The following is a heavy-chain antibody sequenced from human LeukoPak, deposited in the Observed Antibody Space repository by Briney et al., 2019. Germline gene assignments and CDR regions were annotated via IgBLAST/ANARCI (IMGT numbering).Heavy chain of an antibody. D-gene: IGHD6-13*01. J-gene: IGHJ4*02. CDR1: GYTFTSYG. Sequence: ASVKVSCKASGYTFTSYGISWVRQAPGQGLEWMGWMNPNSGNTGYAQKFQGRVTMTRNTSISTAYMELSSLRSEDTAVYYCARGRYSSSWYTSALDYWGQGTLVTVSS. CDR2: MNPNSGNT. CDR3: ARGRYSSSWYTSALDY. V-gene: IGHV1-8*02.